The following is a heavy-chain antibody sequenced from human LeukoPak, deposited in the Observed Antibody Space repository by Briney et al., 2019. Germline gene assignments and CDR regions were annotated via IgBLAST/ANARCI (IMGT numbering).Heavy chain of an antibody. J-gene: IGHJ4*02. CDR2: ISWNSGSI. Sequence: PGGSLRLSCAASGFTFDDYAMHWVRQAPGKGLEWVSGISWNSGSIGYADSVKGRFTISRDNAKNSLYLQMNSLRAGDTAVYYCARGAFGYYYGSGRNLGYDSFDYWGQGTLVTVSS. V-gene: IGHV3-9*01. CDR1: GFTFDDYA. D-gene: IGHD3-10*01. CDR3: ARGAFGYYYGSGRNLGYDSFDY.